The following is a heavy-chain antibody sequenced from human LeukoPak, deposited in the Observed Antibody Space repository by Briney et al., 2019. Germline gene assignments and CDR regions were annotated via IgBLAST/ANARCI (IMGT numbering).Heavy chain of an antibody. CDR1: GGSISPHY. Sequence: SETLSLTCTVSGGSISPHYWSWMRHPPGKGLECIGYIYYSGSTNYNPSLKSRVTISVDMSKNQFSLKLSSVTAADTAVYYCARLSDSDSSGYYWGFEYWGQGTLVTVSS. CDR2: IYYSGST. CDR3: ARLSDSDSSGYYWGFEY. J-gene: IGHJ4*02. D-gene: IGHD3-22*01. V-gene: IGHV4-59*08.